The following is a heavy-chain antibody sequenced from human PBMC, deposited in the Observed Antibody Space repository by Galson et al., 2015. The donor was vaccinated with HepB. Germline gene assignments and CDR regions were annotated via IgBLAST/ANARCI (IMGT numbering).Heavy chain of an antibody. J-gene: IGHJ6*02. Sequence: SLRLSCAASEFILSMYWMNWVRQAPGKGLEWVANIKEDGSEKNYVDSVKGRFTISRDNAKNSLDLQMNSLRAEDTAIYYCARVKRGEWYSFYYYGMDVWGQGTTVTVSS. CDR3: ARVKRGEWYSFYYYGMDV. CDR1: EFILSMYW. V-gene: IGHV3-7*05. D-gene: IGHD3-10*01. CDR2: IKEDGSEK.